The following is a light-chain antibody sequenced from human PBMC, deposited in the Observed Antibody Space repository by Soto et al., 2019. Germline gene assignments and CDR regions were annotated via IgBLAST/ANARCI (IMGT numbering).Light chain of an antibody. CDR1: SSDVGGYRY. Sequence: QSALTQTASVSGSPGQSITISCTGTSSDVGGYRYVSWYQQHPGKVPKLIIYDVSNRPSGISDRFSGSKSANTASLTISGLQAEDEDEYYCSSYTSTSAYVVFGGGTKVTVL. CDR2: DVS. V-gene: IGLV2-14*01. CDR3: SSYTSTSAYVV. J-gene: IGLJ2*01.